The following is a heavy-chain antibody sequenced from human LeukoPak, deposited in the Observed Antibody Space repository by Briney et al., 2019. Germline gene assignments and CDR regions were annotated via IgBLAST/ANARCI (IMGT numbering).Heavy chain of an antibody. Sequence: PSETLSLTCTVSGGSISSSTFYWGWVRQPPGKGLEWIGSMYYSGSANYNLSLKSRVTILVDTSKNHFSLKVSSVTAADTAVYYCARDQRRGTLVRGGMSSGGFDPWGQGILVTVSS. J-gene: IGHJ5*02. V-gene: IGHV4-39*07. D-gene: IGHD3-10*01. CDR2: MYYSGSA. CDR3: ARDQRRGTLVRGGMSSGGFDP. CDR1: GGSISSSTFY.